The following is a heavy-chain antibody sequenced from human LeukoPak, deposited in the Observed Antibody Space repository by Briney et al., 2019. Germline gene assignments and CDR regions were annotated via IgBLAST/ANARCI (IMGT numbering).Heavy chain of an antibody. CDR2: IKQDGSEK. CDR3: ASIVGDYVWGSYRPPYAFDI. Sequence: GGSLRLSCAASGFTFGSYWMSWVRQAPGKGLEWVANIKQDGSEKYYVDSVKGRFTISRDNAKNSLYLQMNSLRAEDTAVYYCASIVGDYVWGSYRPPYAFDIWGQGTMVTVSS. D-gene: IGHD3-16*02. CDR1: GFTFGSYW. V-gene: IGHV3-7*01. J-gene: IGHJ3*02.